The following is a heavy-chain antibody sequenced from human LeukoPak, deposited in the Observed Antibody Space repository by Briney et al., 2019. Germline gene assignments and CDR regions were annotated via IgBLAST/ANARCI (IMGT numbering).Heavy chain of an antibody. J-gene: IGHJ1*01. CDR3: AKTLGDCSGGSCYEERYFQH. D-gene: IGHD2-15*01. CDR1: GFTFSSYA. V-gene: IGHV3-23*01. CDR2: ISGSGGST. Sequence: GGSLRLSCAASGFTFSSYAMSWVRQAPGKGPEWVSAISGSGGSTYYADSVKGRFTISRDNSKNTLYLQMNSLRAEDTAVYYCAKTLGDCSGGSCYEERYFQHWGQGTLVTVSS.